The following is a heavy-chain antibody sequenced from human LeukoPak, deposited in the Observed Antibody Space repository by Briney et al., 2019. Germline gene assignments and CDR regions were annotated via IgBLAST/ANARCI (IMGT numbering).Heavy chain of an antibody. D-gene: IGHD6-19*01. Sequence: ASVKVSCKASGYTLTGYYMHWVRQAPGQGLEWMGWISAYNGNTNYAQKLQGRVTMTTDTSTSTAYMELRSLRSDDTAVYYCAREGSGWYFGYFQHWGQGTLVTVSS. J-gene: IGHJ1*01. CDR2: ISAYNGNT. CDR1: GYTLTGYY. CDR3: AREGSGWYFGYFQH. V-gene: IGHV1-18*04.